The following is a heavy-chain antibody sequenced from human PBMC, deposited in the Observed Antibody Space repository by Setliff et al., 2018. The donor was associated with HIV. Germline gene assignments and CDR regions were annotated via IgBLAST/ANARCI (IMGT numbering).Heavy chain of an antibody. CDR2: IYVGGSV. D-gene: IGHD3-3*01. Sequence: PSETLSLTCTVSGGSMNSDSYSWTWLRQPAGKGPELIGHIYVGGSVIYNPSLASRVTISMVPSQNQFSLDLSSVTAADTAKYYCARAKTIGVSAVFFDPWGQGRPVTVS. V-gene: IGHV4-61*09. J-gene: IGHJ5*02. CDR3: ARAKTIGVSAVFFDP. CDR1: GGSMNSDSYS.